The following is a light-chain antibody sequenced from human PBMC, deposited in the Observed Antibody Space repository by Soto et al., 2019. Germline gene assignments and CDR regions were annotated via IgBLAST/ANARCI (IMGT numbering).Light chain of an antibody. CDR2: DAS. J-gene: IGKJ3*01. CDR1: QDISNY. V-gene: IGKV1-33*01. CDR3: QQYDNLFT. Sequence: DIQMTQSPSFLSASVGDRVTITCQASQDISNYLNWYQQKPGKAPKLLIYDASNLETGVPSRFSGSGSGTDFTFTISRLQPEDFGTYYCQQYDNLFTFGPGTKVDI.